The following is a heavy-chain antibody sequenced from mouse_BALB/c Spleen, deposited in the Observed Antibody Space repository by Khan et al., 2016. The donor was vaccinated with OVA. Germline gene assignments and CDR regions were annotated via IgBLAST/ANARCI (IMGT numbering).Heavy chain of an antibody. Sequence: VQLVESGPGLVAPSQSLSITCTVSGFSLSNYGVHWVRQPPGKGLEWLVVIWSDGKTTSNSTLKSRLSISKDNSKSQVFLKMNSLQTDDTAMYYCARNTHMMTTVMDYWGQGTSVTVSS. J-gene: IGHJ4*01. CDR1: GFSLSNYG. CDR3: ARNTHMMTTVMDY. D-gene: IGHD2-4*01. CDR2: IWSDGKT. V-gene: IGHV2-6*02.